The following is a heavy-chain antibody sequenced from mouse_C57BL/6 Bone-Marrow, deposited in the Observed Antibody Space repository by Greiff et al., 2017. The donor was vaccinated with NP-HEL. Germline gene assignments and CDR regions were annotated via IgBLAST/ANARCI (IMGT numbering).Heavy chain of an antibody. Sequence: EVQVVESGGGLVKPGGSLKLSCAASGFTFSSYAMSWVRQTPEKRLEWVATISDGGSYTYYPDNVKGRFTISRDNAKNNLYLQMSHLKSEDTAMYYCARDSWLLQSFDYWGQGTALTVSS. CDR1: GFTFSSYA. CDR3: ARDSWLLQSFDY. J-gene: IGHJ2*01. CDR2: ISDGGSYT. V-gene: IGHV5-4*01. D-gene: IGHD2-3*01.